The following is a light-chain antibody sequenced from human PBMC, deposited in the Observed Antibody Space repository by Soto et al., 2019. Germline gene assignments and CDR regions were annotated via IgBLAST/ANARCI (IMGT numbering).Light chain of an antibody. CDR3: NSYTSSNTLYV. J-gene: IGLJ1*01. V-gene: IGLV2-14*01. CDR2: EVS. CDR1: SSDVGDYNF. Sequence: QSALTQPASVSGSPGQSITISCTGTSSDVGDYNFVSWYQQHPGKAPKLMIYEVSHRPSGVSNRFSGSKSGNTASLTISGLQADDEADYYCNSYTSSNTLYVFGTGTKVPVL.